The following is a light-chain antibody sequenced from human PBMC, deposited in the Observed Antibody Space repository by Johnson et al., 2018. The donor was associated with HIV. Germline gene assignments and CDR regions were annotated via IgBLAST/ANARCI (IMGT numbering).Light chain of an antibody. J-gene: IGLJ1*01. Sequence: QSVLTQPPSVSAAPGQKVTISCSGSSSNIGNNYVSWYQQLPGTAPKLLIYDSDKRPSGIRDRFSGSKSGTAATLAITGLQTGDEADYYCGTWDSSLIIFVFGAATKVAVL. CDR2: DSD. CDR3: GTWDSSLIIFV. V-gene: IGLV1-51*01. CDR1: SSNIGNNY.